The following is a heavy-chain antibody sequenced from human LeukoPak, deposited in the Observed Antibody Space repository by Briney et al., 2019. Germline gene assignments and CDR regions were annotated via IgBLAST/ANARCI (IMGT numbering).Heavy chain of an antibody. CDR2: IKQDGSEK. CDR1: GFTFSSYW. V-gene: IGHV3-7*01. Sequence: PGGSLRLSCAASGFTFSSYWMSWVRQAPGKGLEWVANIKQDGSEKYYVDSVKGRFTISRDNAKNSLYLQMNSLRAEDTAVYYCARDGGEDYGDYVWGYWGQGTLVTVSS. CDR3: ARDGGEDYGDYVWGY. D-gene: IGHD4-17*01. J-gene: IGHJ4*02.